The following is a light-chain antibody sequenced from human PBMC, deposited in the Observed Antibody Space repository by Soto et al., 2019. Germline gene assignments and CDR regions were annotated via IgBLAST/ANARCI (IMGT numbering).Light chain of an antibody. V-gene: IGKV3-15*01. Sequence: EIVMTQSPATLSVSPGERATLSCRASQSINNNLAWYQQKPGQGPRLLIYGASSRATGIPARFSGSGSGTGFTLNISSLQSEDFAIYYCQQYNNWPLTFGGGTKVEIK. CDR1: QSINNN. J-gene: IGKJ4*01. CDR2: GAS. CDR3: QQYNNWPLT.